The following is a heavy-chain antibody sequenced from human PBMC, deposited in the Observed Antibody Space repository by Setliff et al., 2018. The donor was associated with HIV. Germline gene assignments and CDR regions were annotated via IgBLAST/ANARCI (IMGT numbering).Heavy chain of an antibody. CDR1: GGSISSNY. CDR3: AKGYCGGGSCYPKAYNWFDP. V-gene: IGHV4-4*07. CDR2: MYRSGST. Sequence: SETLSLTCTVSGGSISSNYWSSSRLPAGQGLEWIGRMYRSGSTNYNPSLNSRVTISVDTSKNQFSLKLSSVTAADTAVYYCAKGYCGGGSCYPKAYNWFDPWGQGTLVTVSS. J-gene: IGHJ5*02. D-gene: IGHD2-15*01.